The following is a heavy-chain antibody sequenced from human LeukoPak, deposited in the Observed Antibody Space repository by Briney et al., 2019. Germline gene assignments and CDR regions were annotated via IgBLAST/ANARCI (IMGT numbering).Heavy chain of an antibody. J-gene: IGHJ4*02. D-gene: IGHD5-18*01. Sequence: GGSLRLSCAASGFTFSSYAMHWVRQAPGKGLEWVAVISYDGSNKYYADSVEGRFTISRDNSKNTLYLQMNSLRAEDTAVYYCARDHGDTAMVPGYWGQGTLVTVSS. V-gene: IGHV3-30-3*01. CDR2: ISYDGSNK. CDR1: GFTFSSYA. CDR3: ARDHGDTAMVPGY.